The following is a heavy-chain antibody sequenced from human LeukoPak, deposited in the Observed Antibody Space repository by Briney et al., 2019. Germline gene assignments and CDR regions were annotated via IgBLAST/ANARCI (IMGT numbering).Heavy chain of an antibody. V-gene: IGHV3-11*05. CDR3: ARVYSSGWTIFDY. CDR2: ISSSSSYT. Sequence: GGSLTLSCAPSGFTFSHYYMSWIRQATRKGREWVSYISSSSSYTNYADSVKGRFTISRDNAKNSLYLQMNSLRAEDTAVYYCARVYSSGWTIFDYWGQGTLVTVSS. CDR1: GFTFSHYY. D-gene: IGHD6-19*01. J-gene: IGHJ4*02.